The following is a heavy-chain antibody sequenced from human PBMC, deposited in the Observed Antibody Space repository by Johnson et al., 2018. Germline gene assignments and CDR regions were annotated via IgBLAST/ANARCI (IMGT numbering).Heavy chain of an antibody. CDR2: IYYSGST. J-gene: IGHJ6*03. Sequence: QEQLVESGPGLVKPSVPLSLTCTVSGGSISSYYWSWIRQPPGKGLEWIGYIYYSGSTNYNPSLKSRVTISVDTSKNQFSLTLSPGTAADTAVYYCARDLYKEDYYYYMDVWGKGTTVTVSS. CDR3: ARDLYKEDYYYYMDV. D-gene: IGHD1-1*01. CDR1: GGSISSYY. V-gene: IGHV4-59*01.